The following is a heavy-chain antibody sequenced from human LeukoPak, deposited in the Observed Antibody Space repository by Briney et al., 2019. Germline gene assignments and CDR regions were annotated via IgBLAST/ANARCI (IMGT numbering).Heavy chain of an antibody. CDR3: ARHDSGSWSNFDY. CDR1: GGSISSGGYY. J-gene: IGHJ4*02. D-gene: IGHD6-13*01. V-gene: IGHV4-31*03. Sequence: TSETLSLTCTVSGGSISSGGYYWSWIRQHPGKGLEWIGYIYYSGSTYYNPSLKSRVTISVDRSKNQFSLKLSSVTAADTAVYYCARHDSGSWSNFDYWGQGTLVTVSS. CDR2: IYYSGST.